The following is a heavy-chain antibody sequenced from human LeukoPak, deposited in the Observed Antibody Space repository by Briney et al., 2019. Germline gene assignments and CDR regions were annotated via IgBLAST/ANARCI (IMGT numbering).Heavy chain of an antibody. CDR3: ARGVVTDDYYMDV. D-gene: IGHD2-21*02. CDR1: GGSISSGRYY. V-gene: IGHV4-61*02. J-gene: IGHJ6*03. Sequence: PSETLSLTCSVSGGSISSGRYYWTWIRQPAGKGLEWIGRLYTNDNTNYDPSLESRVSISVDTSKSQFYLQLTSVTAADTAVYFCARGVVTDDYYMDVWGKGITVSV. CDR2: LYTNDNT.